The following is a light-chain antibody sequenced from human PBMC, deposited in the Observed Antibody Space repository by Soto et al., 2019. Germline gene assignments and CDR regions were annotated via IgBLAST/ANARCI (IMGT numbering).Light chain of an antibody. CDR1: SSDVGSYNC. V-gene: IGLV2-14*01. CDR3: SSYTNDNTRV. Sequence: QSALTQPASVSGSPGQSITVSCTGTSSDVGSYNCVSWYQQHPGKAPRLLISEVNNRPSGVSSRFSGSKSGNTASLTISGLQAEDEADYYCSSYTNDNTRVFGGGTKLTVL. CDR2: EVN. J-gene: IGLJ2*01.